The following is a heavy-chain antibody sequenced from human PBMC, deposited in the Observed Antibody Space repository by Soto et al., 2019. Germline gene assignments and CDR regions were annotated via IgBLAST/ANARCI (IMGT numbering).Heavy chain of an antibody. J-gene: IGHJ6*02. CDR3: ARVPYDSSGYYTPWAYYGMDV. D-gene: IGHD3-22*01. V-gene: IGHV3-30-3*01. CDR1: GFTFSSYA. Sequence: LRLSCAASGFTFSSYAMHWVRQAPGKGLEWVAVISYDGSNKYYADSVKGRFTISRDNSKNTLYLQMNSLRAEDTAVYYCARVPYDSSGYYTPWAYYGMDVWGQGTTVTVSS. CDR2: ISYDGSNK.